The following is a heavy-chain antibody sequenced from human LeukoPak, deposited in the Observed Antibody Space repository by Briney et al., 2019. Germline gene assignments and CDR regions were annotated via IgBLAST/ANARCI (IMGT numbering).Heavy chain of an antibody. CDR2: ISPSNGNT. CDR1: GYTFSNYA. D-gene: IGHD1-1*01. Sequence: ASVKVSCKASGYTFSNYAISWVRQAPGQGLEWMGWISPSNGNTNYAQKLQDRVTLTTDTSTNTAYMELRSLRSDDTAVFYCARTGTPRKNWFDPWGQGTLVTVSS. V-gene: IGHV1-18*01. CDR3: ARTGTPRKNWFDP. J-gene: IGHJ5*02.